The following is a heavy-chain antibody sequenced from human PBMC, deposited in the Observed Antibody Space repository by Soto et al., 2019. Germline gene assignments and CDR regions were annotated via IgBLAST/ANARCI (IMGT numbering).Heavy chain of an antibody. Sequence: QVQLVESGGGVVQPGRSLRLSCAASGFTFSSYAMHWVRQAPGKGLEWVAVISYDGSNKYYADSVKGRFTISRDNSKNTLYLQMNSLRAEDTAVYYCARDLPYSSGWDPTNNAFDIWGQGTMVTVSS. CDR2: ISYDGSNK. CDR3: ARDLPYSSGWDPTNNAFDI. CDR1: GFTFSSYA. D-gene: IGHD6-19*01. V-gene: IGHV3-30-3*01. J-gene: IGHJ3*02.